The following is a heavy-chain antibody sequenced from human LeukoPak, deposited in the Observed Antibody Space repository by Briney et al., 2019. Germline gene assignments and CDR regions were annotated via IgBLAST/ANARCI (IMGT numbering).Heavy chain of an antibody. Sequence: GASVKVSCKASGYTFTSYAMHWVRQAPGQRLEWMGWINAGNGNTKYSQKFQGRVTITRDPSASTAYMALSSLRSEDTAVYYCAVLYCSSTSCFDFDYWGQGTLVTVSS. CDR1: GYTFTSYA. J-gene: IGHJ4*02. D-gene: IGHD2-2*01. CDR2: INAGNGNT. CDR3: AVLYCSSTSCFDFDY. V-gene: IGHV1-3*01.